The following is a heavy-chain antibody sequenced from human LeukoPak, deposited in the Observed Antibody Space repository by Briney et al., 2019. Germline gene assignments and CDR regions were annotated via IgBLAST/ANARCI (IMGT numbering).Heavy chain of an antibody. D-gene: IGHD2-15*01. CDR2: IIPIFGTA. CDR3: ARDEAYCSGGSCGAFDI. V-gene: IGHV1-69*13. CDR1: GGTFSSYA. J-gene: IGHJ3*02. Sequence: SVKVSCKASGGTFSSYAISWVRQAPGQGLEWMGGIIPIFGTANYAQKFQGRVTITADESTSTAYMELSSLRSEDTAVYYCARDEAYCSGGSCGAFDIWGQGTMVTVSS.